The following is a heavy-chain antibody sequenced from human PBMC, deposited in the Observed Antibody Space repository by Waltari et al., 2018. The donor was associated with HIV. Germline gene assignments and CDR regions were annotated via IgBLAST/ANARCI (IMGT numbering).Heavy chain of an antibody. D-gene: IGHD3-16*01. V-gene: IGHV3-74*01. CDR3: ASLYNYVWGSPPPFDY. CDR2: FNSDGGST. Sequence: EVQLVESRGGLVQPGGSLRLSCAASGFTFSSYWMHWVHQAPGKGLGGVSRFNSDGGSTNYADSVKGRFTISRDNAKNTVYLQMNSLRAEDTALYYCASLYNYVWGSPPPFDYWGQGTLVTVSS. J-gene: IGHJ4*02. CDR1: GFTFSSYW.